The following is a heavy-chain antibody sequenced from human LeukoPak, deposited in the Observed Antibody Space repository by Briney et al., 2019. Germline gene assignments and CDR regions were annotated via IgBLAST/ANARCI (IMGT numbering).Heavy chain of an antibody. CDR3: TRLRGLLLLPNYYYYMDV. D-gene: IGHD2-15*01. J-gene: IGHJ6*03. V-gene: IGHV3-73*01. CDR1: GFTFSTYG. CDR2: IRSKANSYAT. Sequence: QTGGSLRLSCAASGFTFSTYGMHWVRQASGKGLEWVGRIRSKANSYATAYAASVKGRFTISRDDSKNTAYLQMNSLKTEDTAVYYCTRLRGLLLLPNYYYYMDVWGKGTTVTVSS.